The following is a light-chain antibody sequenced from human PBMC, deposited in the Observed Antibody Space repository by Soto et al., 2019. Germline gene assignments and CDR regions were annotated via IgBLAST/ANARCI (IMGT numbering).Light chain of an antibody. CDR3: QQYGSSGT. V-gene: IGKV3-20*01. CDR2: GAS. J-gene: IGKJ1*01. Sequence: EIVLTQFPASRFVSAGERATLSYRASQSVSSYLAWYQQKPGQAPRLLIYGASNRATGIPDRFSVSGSGTDFTLPISRLQPEDFAVDDCQQYGSSGTFGQGTKVDIK. CDR1: QSVSSY.